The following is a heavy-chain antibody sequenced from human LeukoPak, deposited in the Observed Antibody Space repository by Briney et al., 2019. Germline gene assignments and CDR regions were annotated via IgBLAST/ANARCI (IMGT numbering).Heavy chain of an antibody. J-gene: IGHJ4*02. D-gene: IGHD3-22*01. CDR2: ISYDGSNK. CDR1: GFTFSSYA. Sequence: PGGSLRLSCAASGFTFSSYAMHWVRQAPGKGLEWVAVISYDGSNKYYADSVKGRFTISRDNSKNTLYLQMSSLRAEDTAVYYCARDYYYDSSGYYFIDYWGQGTLVTVSS. CDR3: ARDYYYDSSGYYFIDY. V-gene: IGHV3-30-3*01.